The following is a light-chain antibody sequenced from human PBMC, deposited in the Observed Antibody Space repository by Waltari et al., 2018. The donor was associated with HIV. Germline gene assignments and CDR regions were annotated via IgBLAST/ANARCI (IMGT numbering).Light chain of an antibody. CDR3: ATWDDSLSGVV. Sequence: QSVLTQPPSASATPGQRVTISCSGSSSNIGNYYVYWYQQPPGETTKVLIFRNNRLHSGIPGRCSGSKSGTCASRASSGLRSEDEADYYCATWDDSLSGVVFGGGTKLTVL. CDR2: RNN. J-gene: IGLJ2*01. CDR1: SSNIGNYY. V-gene: IGLV1-47*01.